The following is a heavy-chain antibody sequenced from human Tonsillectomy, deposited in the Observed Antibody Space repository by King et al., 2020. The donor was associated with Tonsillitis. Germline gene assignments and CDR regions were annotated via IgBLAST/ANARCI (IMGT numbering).Heavy chain of an antibody. CDR1: GGSISSYY. V-gene: IGHV4-59*08. CDR3: ARLWERRDAFDI. D-gene: IGHD1-1*01. Sequence: VQLQESGPGLVKPSETLSLTCTVSGGSISSYYWSWIRQPPGKGLEWIGYIYYSGSTNYNPSLKSRVTISVDTSKNQFSLKLSSVTAADTAVYYCARLWERRDAFDIWGQGTLVTVSS. CDR2: IYYSGST. J-gene: IGHJ3*02.